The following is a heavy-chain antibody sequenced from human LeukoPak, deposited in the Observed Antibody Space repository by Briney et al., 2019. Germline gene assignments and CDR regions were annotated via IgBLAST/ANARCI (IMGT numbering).Heavy chain of an antibody. Sequence: GGSLRLSCAASGFTFDDYAMHWVRQAPGKGLEWVSGISWNSGSIGYADSVKGRFTISRDNAKNSLYLQMNSLRAEDTALYYCARGVPPAEYFQHWGQGTLVTVSS. V-gene: IGHV3-9*01. J-gene: IGHJ1*01. CDR1: GFTFDDYA. CDR3: ARGVPPAEYFQH. CDR2: ISWNSGSI.